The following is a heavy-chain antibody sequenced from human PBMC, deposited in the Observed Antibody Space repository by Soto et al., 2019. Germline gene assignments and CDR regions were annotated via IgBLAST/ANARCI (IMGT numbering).Heavy chain of an antibody. CDR2: ISWNSGSI. Sequence: GGSLRLSCAASGFTFDDYAMHWVRQAPGKGLEWVSGISWNSGSIGYADSVKGRFTISRDNAKNSLYLQMNSLRAEDTALYYCAKDIRGYCSGGSCYNAFDIWGQGTMVTVSS. CDR1: GFTFDDYA. CDR3: AKDIRGYCSGGSCYNAFDI. D-gene: IGHD2-15*01. V-gene: IGHV3-9*01. J-gene: IGHJ3*02.